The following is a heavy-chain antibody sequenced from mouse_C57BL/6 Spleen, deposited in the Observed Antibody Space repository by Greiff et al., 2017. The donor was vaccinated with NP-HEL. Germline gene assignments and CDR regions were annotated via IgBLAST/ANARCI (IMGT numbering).Heavy chain of an antibody. CDR3: ARWADDLYYFDY. V-gene: IGHV1-82*01. J-gene: IGHJ2*01. CDR1: GYAFSSSW. CDR2: IYPGDGDT. Sequence: QVQLQQSGPELVKPGASVKISCKASGYAFSSSWMNWVKQRPGKGLEWIGRIYPGDGDTNYNGKFKGKATLTADKSSSTAYMQLSSLTSEDSAVYFCARWADDLYYFDYWGQGTTLTVSS.